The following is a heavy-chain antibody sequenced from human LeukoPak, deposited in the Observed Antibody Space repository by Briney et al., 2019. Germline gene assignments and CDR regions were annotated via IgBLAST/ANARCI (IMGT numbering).Heavy chain of an antibody. CDR3: ASAGYCSSTRCYGGASDI. Sequence: ASVKVPCKASGGSFTSYAISWVRQAPGQGPEWMGENIPLFGTMIYAEKFQGRVTITTDESTSTAYMELSSLRSEDTAVYYCASAGYCSSTRCYGGASDIWGQGTMVTVSS. CDR2: NIPLFGTM. D-gene: IGHD2-2*01. V-gene: IGHV1-69*05. CDR1: GGSFTSYA. J-gene: IGHJ3*02.